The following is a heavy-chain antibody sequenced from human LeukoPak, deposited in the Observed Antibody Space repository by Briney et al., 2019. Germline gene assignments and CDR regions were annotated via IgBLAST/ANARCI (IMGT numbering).Heavy chain of an antibody. D-gene: IGHD6-19*01. CDR1: GFPFSNYW. J-gene: IGHJ4*02. V-gene: IGHV3-7*05. CDR2: IRQDGNEK. CDR3: ARLSGDWYLVDY. Sequence: GGSLRLSCVASGFPFSNYWMTWVRRAPGKGLEWVANIRQDGNEKYYVDSVKGGFSIYRDNAKNSLSMHMDERRAEDTAVYYCARLSGDWYLVDYWGQGSLVTVSS.